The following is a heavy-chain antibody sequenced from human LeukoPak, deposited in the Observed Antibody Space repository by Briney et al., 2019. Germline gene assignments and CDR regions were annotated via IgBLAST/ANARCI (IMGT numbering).Heavy chain of an antibody. J-gene: IGHJ6*03. Sequence: SETLSLTCAVYGGSFSGYYWSWIRQPPGKGLEWIGEINHSGSTNYNPSLKSRVTISVDTSKNQFSLKLSSVTAADTAVYYCARGRSVVVPAAIGYYMDVWGKGTTVTVSS. D-gene: IGHD2-2*01. V-gene: IGHV4-34*01. CDR1: GGSFSGYY. CDR2: INHSGST. CDR3: ARGRSVVVPAAIGYYMDV.